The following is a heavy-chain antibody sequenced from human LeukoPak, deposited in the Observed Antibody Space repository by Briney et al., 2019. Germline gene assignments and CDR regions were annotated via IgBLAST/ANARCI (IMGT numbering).Heavy chain of an antibody. CDR1: GGSITSYY. Sequence: PSETLSLTCSVSGGSITSYYWSWIRQSPMKGLEWMGSVYNRGTTYYNPSPKSRVTISGDTSKNQLSLRMTYVTTADTAVYFCARDYGGNSGEFDPWGQGTLVTVSS. J-gene: IGHJ5*02. CDR2: VYNRGTT. CDR3: ARDYGGNSGEFDP. V-gene: IGHV4-59*01. D-gene: IGHD4-23*01.